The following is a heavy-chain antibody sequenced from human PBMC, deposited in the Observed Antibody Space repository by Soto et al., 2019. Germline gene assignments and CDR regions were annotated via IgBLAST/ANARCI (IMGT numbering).Heavy chain of an antibody. Sequence: ASVKVSCKASGYTFTSYAMHWVRQAPGQRLEWMGWINTDNGNTKYPQNFQGRVTITRDTSASTAYMELSSLRSEDTAVYYCARGDKHYDILTGYYLIKNYFHMDVWGKGTTVTVSS. CDR3: ARGDKHYDILTGYYLIKNYFHMDV. CDR1: GYTFTSYA. CDR2: INTDNGNT. D-gene: IGHD3-9*01. V-gene: IGHV1-3*04. J-gene: IGHJ6*03.